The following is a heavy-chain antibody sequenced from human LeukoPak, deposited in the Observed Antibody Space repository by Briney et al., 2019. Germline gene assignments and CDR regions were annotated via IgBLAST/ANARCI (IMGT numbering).Heavy chain of an antibody. V-gene: IGHV4-59*08. D-gene: IGHD3-3*01. CDR1: GGFISSYY. CDR3: ASSERITIFGVDSDDAFDI. CDR2: IYYSGST. J-gene: IGHJ3*02. Sequence: SETLSLTCTVSGGFISSYYWSWIRQPPGKGLEWIGYIYYSGSTNYNPSLKSRVTISVDTSKNQFSLKLSSVTAADTAVYYCASSERITIFGVDSDDAFDIWGQGTMVTVSS.